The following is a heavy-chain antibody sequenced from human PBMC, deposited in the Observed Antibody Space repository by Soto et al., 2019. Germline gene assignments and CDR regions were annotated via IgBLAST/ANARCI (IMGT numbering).Heavy chain of an antibody. D-gene: IGHD7-27*01. CDR3: ARATSYSGDWYFDL. V-gene: IGHV3-13*05. CDR1: GFTFSSYD. J-gene: IGHJ2*01. Sequence: EVQLVESGGGLVQPGGSLRLSCAASGFTFSSYDMHWVRQATGKGLEWVSAIGTAGDPYYPGSVKGRFTISRENAKNSLYLQMNSLRAGDTAVYYCARATSYSGDWYFDLWGRGTLVTVSS. CDR2: IGTAGDP.